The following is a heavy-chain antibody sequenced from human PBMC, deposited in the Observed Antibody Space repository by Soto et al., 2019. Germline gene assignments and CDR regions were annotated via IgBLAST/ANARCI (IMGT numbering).Heavy chain of an antibody. J-gene: IGHJ6*02. CDR2: IIPIFGTA. D-gene: IGHD6-19*01. CDR3: ARGLYSRGWSGMDV. V-gene: IGHV1-69*13. CDR1: GGTFSSYA. Sequence: SVKVSCKASGGTFSSYAISWVRQAPGQGLEWMGGIIPIFGTANYAQKFQGRVTITADESTSTAYMELSSLRSEDTAVYYCARGLYSRGWSGMDVWGQGTTVTVSS.